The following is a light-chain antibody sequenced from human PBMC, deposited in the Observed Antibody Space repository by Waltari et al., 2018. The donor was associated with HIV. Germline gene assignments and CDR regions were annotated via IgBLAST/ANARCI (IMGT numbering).Light chain of an antibody. CDR3: CSFAGSYTLV. CDR1: SSDIGDYNY. V-gene: IGLV2-11*01. CDR2: DVT. Sequence: QSALTQPRSVSGSPGQSVTISCTGTSSDIGDYNYVSWYQQHPGKAPKLMIYDVTKWPSGVPERFSGSKSGTTASLTISGLQAEDEAAYYCCSFAGSYTLVFGGGTKLTVL. J-gene: IGLJ3*02.